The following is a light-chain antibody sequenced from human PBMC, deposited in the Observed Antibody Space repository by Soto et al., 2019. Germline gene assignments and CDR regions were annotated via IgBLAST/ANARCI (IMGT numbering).Light chain of an antibody. CDR2: AAS. CDR3: QKYNKAPPA. V-gene: IGKV1-27*01. J-gene: IGKJ5*01. Sequence: DIQMTQSPSSLSASVGDRVTITCRASQAISNYLAWYQQEPGKVPKLLIYAASTLQSGVPSRFSGSGSGTDFTLTISSLQPEDDATYYCQKYNKAPPAFGQGTRREIK. CDR1: QAISNY.